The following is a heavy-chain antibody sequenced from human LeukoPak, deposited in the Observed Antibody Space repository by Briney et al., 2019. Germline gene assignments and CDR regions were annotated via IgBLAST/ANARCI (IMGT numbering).Heavy chain of an antibody. D-gene: IGHD3-10*01. CDR2: FDPEDGET. V-gene: IGHV1-24*01. J-gene: IGHJ4*02. CDR1: GYSLTELS. CDR3: ATYVSGSYYNHY. Sequence: ASVKVSCKVSGYSLTELSMHWVRQAPGKGLEWMGGFDPEDGETIYAHRFQGRVTMTEDTSTDTAYMELSSLRSEDTAVYYCATYVSGSYYNHYWGQGTLVTVSS.